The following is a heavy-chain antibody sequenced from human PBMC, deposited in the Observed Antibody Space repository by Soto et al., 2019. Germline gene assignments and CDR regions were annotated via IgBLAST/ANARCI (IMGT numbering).Heavy chain of an antibody. J-gene: IGHJ6*02. Sequence: GGSLRLSCAASGFTFSSYGVHWVRQAPDKGLEWVAVIWYDGSNKYYADSVKGRFTISRDNSKNTLYLQMNSLRAEDTAVYYCARDPVLMVYAVVGGMDVWGQGTTVTVSS. CDR1: GFTFSSYG. CDR2: IWYDGSNK. CDR3: ARDPVLMVYAVVGGMDV. V-gene: IGHV3-33*01. D-gene: IGHD2-8*01.